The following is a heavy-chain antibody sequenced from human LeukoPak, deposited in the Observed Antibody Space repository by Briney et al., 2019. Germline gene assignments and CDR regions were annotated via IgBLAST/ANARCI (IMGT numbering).Heavy chain of an antibody. CDR3: ARRSYDSAIYYNAWYFDY. D-gene: IGHD3-10*01. CDR1: GGSLRGYQ. Sequence: PSETLSLTCAVYGGSLRGYQWSWIRQPPGKGLEWIGEINYGGGTNFNPSLKTRVTISVDTSKNQFSLKLSSVTAADTAVYYCARRSYDSAIYYNAWYFDYWGQGTQVTVSS. V-gene: IGHV4-34*01. CDR2: INYGGGT. J-gene: IGHJ4*02.